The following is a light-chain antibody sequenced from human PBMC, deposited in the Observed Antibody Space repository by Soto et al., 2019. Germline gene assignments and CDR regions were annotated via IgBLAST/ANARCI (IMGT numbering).Light chain of an antibody. Sequence: VMTQSPATLSVSPGERATLSCRASESVSSNLAWYQQRPGQAPRLLIYGASTRATDTPVRFRGSGSGTEFTLTISSLQSEDFAVYYCQQYNNWPPSIIFGQGTKVDIK. V-gene: IGKV3-15*01. CDR1: ESVSSN. CDR3: QQYNNWPPSII. J-gene: IGKJ1*01. CDR2: GAS.